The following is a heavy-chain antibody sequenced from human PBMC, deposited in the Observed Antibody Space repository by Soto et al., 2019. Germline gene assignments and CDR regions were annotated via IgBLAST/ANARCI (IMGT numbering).Heavy chain of an antibody. J-gene: IGHJ5*02. CDR3: VRDASSGYRGWWDP. V-gene: IGHV1-18*01. CDR2: LIPYNGDR. D-gene: IGHD5-12*01. CDR1: GYTFTSYG. Sequence: ASVKVSCKSSGYTFTSYGISWVREAPGQGLEWMGLLIPYNGDRIYAQKFQGRVILTTDTATNTAYMELGSLRSDDTAVYYCVRDASSGYRGWWDPWGQGTLVTVSS.